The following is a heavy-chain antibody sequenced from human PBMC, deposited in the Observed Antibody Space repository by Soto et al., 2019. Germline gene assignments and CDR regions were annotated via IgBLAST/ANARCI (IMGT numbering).Heavy chain of an antibody. V-gene: IGHV4-34*01. CDR3: ARGGYYDFWSGYYTNYYHYGMDV. J-gene: IGHJ6*02. CDR2: INHSGST. D-gene: IGHD3-3*01. CDR1: GGSFIGYY. Sequence: PSETLSLTCAVYGGSFIGYYCSFIRHPPLKWLEWIVEINHSGSTNYNPSLKSRVTISVDTSKNQFSLKLSSVTAADTAVYYCARGGYYDFWSGYYTNYYHYGMDVWGQGTTVTVSS.